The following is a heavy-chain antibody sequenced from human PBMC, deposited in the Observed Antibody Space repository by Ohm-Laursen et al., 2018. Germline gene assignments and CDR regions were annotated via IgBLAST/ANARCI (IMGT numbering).Heavy chain of an antibody. V-gene: IGHV3-21*01. CDR2: ITSSGTYT. Sequence: GSLRLSCAASGFTFSTCSMIWVRQAPGEGLEWVSSITSSGTYTYYADSLKGRFTISRDNSKNTLYLQMNSLRAEDTAVYYCAKDMYSSGPKSQDAFDIWGQGTMVTVSS. D-gene: IGHD6-19*01. CDR3: AKDMYSSGPKSQDAFDI. J-gene: IGHJ3*02. CDR1: GFTFSTCS.